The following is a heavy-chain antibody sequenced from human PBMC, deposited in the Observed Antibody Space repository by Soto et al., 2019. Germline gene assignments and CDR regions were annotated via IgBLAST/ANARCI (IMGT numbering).Heavy chain of an antibody. CDR1: GGTFSSYA. J-gene: IGHJ6*02. V-gene: IGHV1-69*12. CDR3: ARASRRYDSSGYPDNYYYYGMDV. Sequence: QVQLVQSGAEVKKPGSSVKVSCKASGGTFSSYAISWVRQAPGQGLEWMGGIIPIFGTANYAQKFQGRVTITADESTSQXXMXLXXLRSEDTAVYYCARASRRYDSSGYPDNYYYYGMDVWGQGTTVTVSS. CDR2: IIPIFGTA. D-gene: IGHD3-22*01.